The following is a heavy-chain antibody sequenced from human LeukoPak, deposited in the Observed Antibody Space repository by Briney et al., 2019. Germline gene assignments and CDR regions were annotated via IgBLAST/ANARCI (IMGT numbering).Heavy chain of an antibody. CDR1: GYTFTSYG. J-gene: IGHJ4*02. CDR2: ISAYNGNT. D-gene: IGHD6-13*01. CDR3: PRDPGYSCSWWDGGYFDY. V-gene: IGHV1-18*01. Sequence: GASVKVSCKASGYTFTSYGISWVRQAPGQGLEWMGWISAYNGNTNYAQKLQGRVTMTTDTSTSTAYMELRSLRSDDTAVYYCPRDPGYSCSWWDGGYFDYWGQGTLVTVSS.